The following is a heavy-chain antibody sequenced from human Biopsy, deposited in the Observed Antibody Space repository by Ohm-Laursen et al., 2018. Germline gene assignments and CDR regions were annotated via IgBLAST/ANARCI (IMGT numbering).Heavy chain of an antibody. Sequence: GTLSLTRAVSGGSFNDYSWTWIRRSPGKGLEWIGEIKQSGDTKYNPSLKSRVTISADTSKNQFSLKLTSVTAADTALYFCARGVLVTKYITAWYGLATYPKPSGFEYRGMDVWGQGTTVTVSS. CDR1: GGSFNDYS. D-gene: IGHD5-18*01. CDR2: IKQSGDT. J-gene: IGHJ6*02. CDR3: ARGVLVTKYITAWYGLATYPKPSGFEYRGMDV. V-gene: IGHV4-34*01.